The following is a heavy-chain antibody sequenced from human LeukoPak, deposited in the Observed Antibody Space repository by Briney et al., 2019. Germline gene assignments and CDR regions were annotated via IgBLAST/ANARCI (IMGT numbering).Heavy chain of an antibody. CDR2: IIPIFGTA. V-gene: IGHV1-69*13. CDR3: AREDTLYYYGSGSYQFDY. D-gene: IGHD3-10*01. Sequence: ASVKVSCKASGDTFSSYAISWVRQAPGQGLEWMGGIIPIFGTANYAQKFQGRVTITADESTSTAYMELSSLRSEDTAVYYCAREDTLYYYGSGSYQFDYWGQGTLVTVSS. CDR1: GDTFSSYA. J-gene: IGHJ4*02.